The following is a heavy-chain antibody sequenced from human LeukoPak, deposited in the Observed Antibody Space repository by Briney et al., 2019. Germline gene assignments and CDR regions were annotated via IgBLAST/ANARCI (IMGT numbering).Heavy chain of an antibody. J-gene: IGHJ6*02. Sequence: GESLKISCKGSGYSFSSYWIGWVRQTPGKGLEWMGIIYPGDSDTRYSPSFQGQVTISADKSISTAYLQWSSLKASDTAMYYCARTRITGTTMSYGMDVWGQGTTVTVSS. D-gene: IGHD1-20*01. V-gene: IGHV5-51*01. CDR1: GYSFSSYW. CDR2: IYPGDSDT. CDR3: ARTRITGTTMSYGMDV.